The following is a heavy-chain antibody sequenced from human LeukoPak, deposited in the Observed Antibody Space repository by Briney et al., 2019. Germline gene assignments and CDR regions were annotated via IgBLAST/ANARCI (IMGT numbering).Heavy chain of an antibody. V-gene: IGHV3-11*01. CDR3: AASGARWLQLSGYYFDY. D-gene: IGHD5-24*01. CDR1: GFTFSDYH. J-gene: IGHJ4*02. Sequence: GGSLRLSCAASGFTFSDYHMSWIRQAPGKGLEWVSYISSSGSTIYYADSVKGRFTISRDNAKNSLYLQMNSLRAEDTAVYYCAASGARWLQLSGYYFDYWGQGTLVTVSS. CDR2: ISSSGSTI.